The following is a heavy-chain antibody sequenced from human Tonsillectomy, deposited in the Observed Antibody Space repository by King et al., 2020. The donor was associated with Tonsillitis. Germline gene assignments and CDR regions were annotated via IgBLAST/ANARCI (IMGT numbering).Heavy chain of an antibody. Sequence: VQLVESGGGVVQPGGSLRLSCAASGFTFSSYGMYWVRQAPGKGLERVAFIRYDGSDKHYGDSVKGRFTISRDNSKNTLYLQMSSLRAEDTAVYYCAKDRQSLYYYYGMDVWGQGTTVTVSS. D-gene: IGHD4-11*01. CDR3: AKDRQSLYYYYGMDV. CDR1: GFTFSSYG. V-gene: IGHV3-30*02. J-gene: IGHJ6*02. CDR2: IRYDGSDK.